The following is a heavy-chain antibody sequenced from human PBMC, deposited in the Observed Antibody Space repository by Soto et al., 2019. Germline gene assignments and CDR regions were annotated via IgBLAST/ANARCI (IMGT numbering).Heavy chain of an antibody. CDR1: GDSVSSNSAA. V-gene: IGHV6-1*01. CDR2: TYYRSKWYN. J-gene: IGHJ6*02. CDR3: ARVVVRPPICSSTSCYGSGMDV. Sequence: PSQTLSLTCAISGDSVSSNSAAWNWIRQSPSRGLEWLGRTYYRSKWYNDYAVSVKSRITINPDTSKNQFSLQLNSVTPEDTAVYYCARVVVRPPICSSTSCYGSGMDVWGQGTTVTAP. D-gene: IGHD2-2*01.